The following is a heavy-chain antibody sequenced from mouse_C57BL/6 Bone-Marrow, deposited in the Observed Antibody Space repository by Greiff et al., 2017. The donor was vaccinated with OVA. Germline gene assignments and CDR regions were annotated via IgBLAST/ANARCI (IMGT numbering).Heavy chain of an antibody. V-gene: IGHV2-4*01. CDR3: AKQSLLGYYYAMDY. J-gene: IGHJ4*01. CDR1: GFSLTSYG. CDR2: IWSGGST. Sequence: VQLQQPGPGLVQPSQSLSITCTVSGFSLTSYGVHWVRQPPGKGLEWLGVIWSGGSTDYNAAFISRLSISKDNSKSQVFFKMNSLQADDTAIYYCAKQSLLGYYYAMDYWGQGTSVTVSS. D-gene: IGHD4-1*01.